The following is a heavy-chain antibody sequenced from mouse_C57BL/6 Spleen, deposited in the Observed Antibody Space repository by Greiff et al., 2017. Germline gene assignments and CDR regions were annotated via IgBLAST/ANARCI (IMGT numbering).Heavy chain of an antibody. CDR1: GYTFTSYG. D-gene: IGHD1-1*01. J-gene: IGHJ1*03. V-gene: IGHV1-81*01. Sequence: QVQLQQSGAELARPGASVKLSCKASGYTFTSYGISWVKQRTGQGLEWIGEIYPRSGNTYYNEKFKGKATLTADKSSSTAYMELRSLTSEDSAVYFCARYDYYGSSFYWYFDVWGTGTTVTVSS. CDR2: IYPRSGNT. CDR3: ARYDYYGSSFYWYFDV.